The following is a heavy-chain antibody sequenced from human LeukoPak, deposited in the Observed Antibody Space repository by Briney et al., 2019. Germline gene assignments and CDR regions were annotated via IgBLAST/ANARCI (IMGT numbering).Heavy chain of an antibody. D-gene: IGHD1-26*01. CDR1: GFTVSSDH. J-gene: IGHJ3*02. V-gene: IGHV3-53*01. CDR3: AKPRDSIVGTTTPTRLATLDI. Sequence: GGSLRLSCAASGFTVSSDHMSWVRQAPGKGLEWVSVIYAGGSTYYADSVKGRFTISRDNFKNTVFLQMNSLRAEDTAVYYCAKPRDSIVGTTTPTRLATLDIWGQGTMVTVSS. CDR2: IYAGGST.